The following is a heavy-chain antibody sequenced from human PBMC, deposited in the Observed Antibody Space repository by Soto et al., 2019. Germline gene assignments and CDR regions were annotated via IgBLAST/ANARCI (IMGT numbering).Heavy chain of an antibody. J-gene: IGHJ6*02. CDR1: GGSFSAYY. Sequence: SETLSLTCAVYGGSFSAYYRSWIRQPPGKGLEWIGEIDHSGSTNYNPSLGSRVTISVDTSKNQFSLKVSSVTAADTAVYHCARTDRAIFYGMDVWGQGTTVTVSS. CDR3: ARTDRAIFYGMDV. CDR2: IDHSGST. D-gene: IGHD3-22*01. V-gene: IGHV4-34*01.